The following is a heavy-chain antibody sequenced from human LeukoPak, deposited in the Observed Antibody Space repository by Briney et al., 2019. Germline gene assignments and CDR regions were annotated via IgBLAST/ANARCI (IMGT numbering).Heavy chain of an antibody. CDR3: ARGYSGSYLGLNWFDP. Sequence: SETLSLTCAVYGGSFSGYYWSWIRQPPGKGLEWIGEINHSGSTNYNPSLKSRVTISVDTSKNQFSLKLSSVTAADTAVHYCARGYSGSYLGLNWFDPWGQGTLVTVSS. J-gene: IGHJ5*02. CDR2: INHSGST. D-gene: IGHD1-26*01. V-gene: IGHV4-34*01. CDR1: GGSFSGYY.